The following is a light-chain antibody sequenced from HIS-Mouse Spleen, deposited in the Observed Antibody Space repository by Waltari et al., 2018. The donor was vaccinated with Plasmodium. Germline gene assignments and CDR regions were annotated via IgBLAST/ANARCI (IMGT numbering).Light chain of an antibody. CDR2: EVS. Sequence: QSALTQPASVSGSPGQSITISCTGTSSDVGGYNHVPWYQQHPGKPPKLMIYEVSNRPSGVSNRFSGSKSGNTASLTISGLQAEDEADYYCSSYTSSSTRVFGGGTKLTVL. CDR3: SSYTSSSTRV. CDR1: SSDVGGYNH. V-gene: IGLV2-14*01. J-gene: IGLJ2*01.